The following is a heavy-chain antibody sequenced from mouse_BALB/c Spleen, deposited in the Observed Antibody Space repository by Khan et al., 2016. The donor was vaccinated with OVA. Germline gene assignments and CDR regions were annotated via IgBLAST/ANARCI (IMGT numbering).Heavy chain of an antibody. V-gene: IGHV3-6*02. D-gene: IGHD2-2*01. J-gene: IGHJ1*01. CDR2: ISYDGSN. CDR3: ARALYGYDVYFDV. Sequence: EVQLQESGPGLVKPSQSLSLTCSVTGYSITSGDYWNWIRQFPGNKLEWMGYISYDGSNKYNPSLKNRISITRDTSKNQFFLKLNSVTNEDTATXCVARALYGYDVYFDVWGAGTTVTVSS. CDR1: GYSITSGDY.